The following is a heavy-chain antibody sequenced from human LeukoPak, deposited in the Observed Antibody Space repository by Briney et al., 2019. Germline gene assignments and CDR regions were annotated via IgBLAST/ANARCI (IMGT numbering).Heavy chain of an antibody. CDR1: GYTFTSYG. Sequence: ASAKVSSKASGYTFTSYGISWVPQAPGQGLESRGGIRAYNGDTNYAQKLQCRVTMTPDTSTRAAYMELRSLRSDDTAVYYCARTRASITIFGVAQTGGAFDIGGQRTMVTVPS. V-gene: IGHV1-18*01. D-gene: IGHD3-3*01. J-gene: IGHJ3*02. CDR2: IRAYNGDT. CDR3: ARTRASITIFGVAQTGGAFDI.